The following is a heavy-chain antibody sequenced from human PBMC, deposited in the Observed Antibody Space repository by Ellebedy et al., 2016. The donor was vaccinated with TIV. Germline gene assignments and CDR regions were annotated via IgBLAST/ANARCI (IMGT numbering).Heavy chain of an antibody. V-gene: IGHV1-8*01. CDR2: MNPNNGNT. D-gene: IGHD3-3*02. CDR1: GYTFTSYE. J-gene: IGHJ6*02. CDR3: ARGAFSNSFLFKYYYYGMDV. Sequence: AASVKVSCKASGYTFTSYEINWVRQATGQGPEWMGWMNPNNGNTGFAQKFQGRVTMTRKNSISTAYMELSSLRSEDTAVYYCARGAFSNSFLFKYYYYGMDVWGQGTTVTVSS.